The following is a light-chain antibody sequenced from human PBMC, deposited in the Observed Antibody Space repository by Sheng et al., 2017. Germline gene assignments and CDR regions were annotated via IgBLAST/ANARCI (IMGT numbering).Light chain of an antibody. CDR3: QQSYSTPLLT. Sequence: ILMTQSPSSLSASVGDGVTITCRASQTISNFLNWYQQKPGQAPKLLIYAASTLQSGVPSRFIGSGSGTDFTLTINSLQSEDFATYYCQQSYSTPLLTFGGGTKVEIK. V-gene: IGKV1-39*01. CDR2: AAS. CDR1: QTISNF. J-gene: IGKJ4*01.